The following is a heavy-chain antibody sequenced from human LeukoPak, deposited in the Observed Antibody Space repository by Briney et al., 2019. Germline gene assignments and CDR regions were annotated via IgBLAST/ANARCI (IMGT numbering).Heavy chain of an antibody. CDR3: ARLYCSGGSCYSDY. CDR1: GGSISSGDYY. J-gene: IGHJ4*02. D-gene: IGHD2-15*01. CDR2: IYYSGST. V-gene: IGHV4-30-4*01. Sequence: SETLSLTCTVSGGSISSGDYYWSWIRQPPGKGLEWNGYIYYSGSTYYNPSLKCRLTISVDTSKNQFSLKLSSVTAADTAIYYCARLYCSGGSCYSDYWGQGTLVTVSS.